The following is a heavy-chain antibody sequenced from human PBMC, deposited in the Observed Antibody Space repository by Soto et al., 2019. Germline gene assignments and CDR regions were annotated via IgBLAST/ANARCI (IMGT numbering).Heavy chain of an antibody. J-gene: IGHJ6*02. Sequence: GGSLRLSCAASGFTFSSYAMHWVRQAPGKGLERVAVISHDGSNKYYAHSVKGRFTISRDNSKNTLYLQMNSLRAEDTAVYYCAREESYYGMDVWGQGTTVTVSS. CDR2: ISHDGSNK. V-gene: IGHV3-30-3*01. D-gene: IGHD3-10*01. CDR1: GFTFSSYA. CDR3: AREESYYGMDV.